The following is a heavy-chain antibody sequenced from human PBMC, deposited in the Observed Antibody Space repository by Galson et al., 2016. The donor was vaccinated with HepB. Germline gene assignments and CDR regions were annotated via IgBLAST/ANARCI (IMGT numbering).Heavy chain of an antibody. V-gene: IGHV4-4*02. CDR1: GSSIRSSNW. CDR2: IYHSGST. J-gene: IGHJ6*02. D-gene: IGHD4-17*01. Sequence: ETLSLTCAVSGSSIRSSNWWSWVRQPPGKGLEWIGEIYHSGSTNYNPSLKRRVAISVDKSKNQFSLKLNSVTAADTAVYYCARRKSTVTYYSYGMDVWGQGTTVTVSS. CDR3: ARRKSTVTYYSYGMDV.